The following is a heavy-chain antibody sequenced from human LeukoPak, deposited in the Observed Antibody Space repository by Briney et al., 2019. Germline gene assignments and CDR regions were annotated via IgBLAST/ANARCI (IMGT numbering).Heavy chain of an antibody. CDR1: GYTFSSYD. J-gene: IGHJ6*03. V-gene: IGHV1-8*03. D-gene: IGHD4-17*01. CDR2: MNPNSGNT. CDR3: AMGATVTTGKDYYYYYMDV. Sequence: ASVKVSCKASGYTFSSYDINWVRQATGQGLEWMGWMNPNSGNTGYTQKFQGRVTITRNTFISTAYMELSSLTSEDTAVYYCAMGATVTTGKDYYYYYMDVWGKGTTVTISS.